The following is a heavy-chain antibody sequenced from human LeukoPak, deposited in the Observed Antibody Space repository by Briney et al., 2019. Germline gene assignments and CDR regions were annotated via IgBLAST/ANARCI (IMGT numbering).Heavy chain of an antibody. J-gene: IGHJ4*02. D-gene: IGHD3-16*02. CDR2: IHPSTGNP. V-gene: IGHV7-4-1*02. CDR1: GYTFTNYA. Sequence: ASVKVSCKASGYTFTNYAMNWVRQAPGQGLEWMGWIHPSTGNPTYARRLTGRFVFSFDTSVSTTYLQISSLKAEEPAVYFCARAFQSLGGLSLPDYWGQGTLVTVSS. CDR3: ARAFQSLGGLSLPDY.